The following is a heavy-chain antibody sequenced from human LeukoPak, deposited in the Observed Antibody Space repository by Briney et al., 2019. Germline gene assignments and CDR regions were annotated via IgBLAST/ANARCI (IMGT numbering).Heavy chain of an antibody. CDR1: GYTFTSYT. D-gene: IGHD3-16*01. Sequence: ASVKVSCKASGYTFTSYTIHWVRQAPGQRLEWMGWINAGNGNTKYSQEFQDRVTITRDTSASTAYMELSSLRSEDTAVYYCARDNDSRDPPHFDYWGQGTLVTVSS. CDR3: ARDNDSRDPPHFDY. J-gene: IGHJ4*02. CDR2: INAGNGNT. V-gene: IGHV1-3*03.